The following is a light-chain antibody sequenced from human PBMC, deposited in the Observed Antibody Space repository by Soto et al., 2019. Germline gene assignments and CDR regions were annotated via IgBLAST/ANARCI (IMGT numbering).Light chain of an antibody. Sequence: DIQMTQSPSSLSASVGDRVTITCRASQRFITYLNWYQQKPGKAPKLLLYAASNLPSWVPSRFSGSGSWTKFTLNIDTLQPADFATYYCPQSRNPPNTFGQGNTVAIK. CDR3: PQSRNPPNT. CDR2: AAS. CDR1: QRFITY. V-gene: IGKV1-39*01. J-gene: IGKJ2*01.